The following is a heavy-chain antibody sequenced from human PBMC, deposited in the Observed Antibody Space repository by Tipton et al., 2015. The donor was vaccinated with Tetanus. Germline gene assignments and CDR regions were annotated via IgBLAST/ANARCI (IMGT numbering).Heavy chain of an antibody. CDR1: GFYLSDYW. V-gene: IGHV3-53*01. CDR2: MYSGGDT. Sequence: SLRLSCAASGFYLSDYWMSWIRQAPGKGLEWVSVMYSGGDTYYVDSVKGRFSISRDNAKNTLYLQMNSLRVEDTAVYYCVRDGGSSGWLAYWGQGTLVTVSS. J-gene: IGHJ4*02. D-gene: IGHD6-19*01. CDR3: VRDGGSSGWLAY.